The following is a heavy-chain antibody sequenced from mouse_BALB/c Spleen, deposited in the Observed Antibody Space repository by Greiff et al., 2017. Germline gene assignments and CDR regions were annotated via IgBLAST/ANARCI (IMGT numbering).Heavy chain of an antibody. CDR3: ALTTATNWFAY. V-gene: IGHV14-3*02. J-gene: IGHJ3*01. D-gene: IGHD1-2*01. Sequence: EVQLQQSGAELEKPGASVKLSCTASGFNIKDTYMHWVKQRPEQGLEWIGRIDPANGNTKYDPKFQGKATITADTSSNTAYLQLSSLTSEDTAVYYCALTTATNWFAYWGQGTLVTVSA. CDR1: GFNIKDTY. CDR2: IDPANGNT.